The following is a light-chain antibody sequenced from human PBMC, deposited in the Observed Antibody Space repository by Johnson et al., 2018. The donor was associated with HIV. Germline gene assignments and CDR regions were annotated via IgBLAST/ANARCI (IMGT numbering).Light chain of an antibody. Sequence: HSVLTQPPSVSAAPGQKVTISCSGSSSNIGNNYVSWYRHFPGTAPKLLIYDNNKRPSGIPDRFSGSKSGTSATLGITGLQTGDEADYYCGTWDSSLSVYVFGTGTKVSVL. J-gene: IGLJ1*01. V-gene: IGLV1-51*01. CDR3: GTWDSSLSVYV. CDR1: SSNIGNNY. CDR2: DNN.